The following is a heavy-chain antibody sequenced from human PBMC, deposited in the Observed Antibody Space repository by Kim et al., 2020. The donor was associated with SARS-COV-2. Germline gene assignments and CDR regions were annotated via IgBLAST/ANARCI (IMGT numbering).Heavy chain of an antibody. D-gene: IGHD3-10*01. CDR1: GYSISSGYY. CDR2: IYHSGST. J-gene: IGHJ4*01. CDR3: ARGDYYYGSGSYSHYFD. V-gene: IGHV4-38-2*02. Sequence: SETLSLTCTVSGYSISSGYYWGWIRQPPGKGLEWIGSIYHSGSTYYNPSLKSRVTISVDTSKNQFSLKLSSVTAADTAVYYCARGDYYYGSGSYSHYFD.